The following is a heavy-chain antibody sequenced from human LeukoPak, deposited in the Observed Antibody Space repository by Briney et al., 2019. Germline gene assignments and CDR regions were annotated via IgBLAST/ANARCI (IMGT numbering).Heavy chain of an antibody. V-gene: IGHV1-24*01. CDR3: ATRSGDFWSGFDN. J-gene: IGHJ5*02. Sequence: GASVKVSCKVSGYSLSDLNIQWVRQAPRKGLECMGGFDPEQATTIYAQKFQGRLTMTEEISTDTVYMELSSLTSEDTAVYYCATRSGDFWSGFDNWGQGTLVTVSS. CDR1: GYSLSDLN. D-gene: IGHD3-3*01. CDR2: FDPEQATT.